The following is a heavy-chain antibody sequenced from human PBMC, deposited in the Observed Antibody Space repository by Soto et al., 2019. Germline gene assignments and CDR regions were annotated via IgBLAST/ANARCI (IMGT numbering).Heavy chain of an antibody. Sequence: EVQLVESGGGLVKPGGSLRLSCAASGFTFSSYDMNWVRQAPGKGLEWVSSITSSSTYMNYADSVKGRFTTSRDNAGNSLYRQMNSLRAEDTAVYYCARVGMASGNGYGSGSYDIWGQGTLITVSS. D-gene: IGHD3-10*01. CDR1: GFTFSSYD. CDR2: ITSSSTYM. V-gene: IGHV3-21*02. CDR3: ARVGMASGNGYGSGSYDI. J-gene: IGHJ4*02.